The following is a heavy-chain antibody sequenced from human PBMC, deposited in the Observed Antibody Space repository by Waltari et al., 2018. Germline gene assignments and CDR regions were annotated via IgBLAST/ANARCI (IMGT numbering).Heavy chain of an antibody. V-gene: IGHV1-69*05. CDR3: ARSSSSWSKSLGY. CDR1: GGTFSSYA. J-gene: IGHJ4*02. D-gene: IGHD6-13*01. Sequence: QVQLVQSGAEVKKPGSSVKVSCKASGGTFSSYAISWVRQAPGQGLEWMGGIIPIFGTANYAQKFQGRVTMTRDTSISTAYMELSRLRSDDTAVYYCARSSSSWSKSLGYWGQGTLVTVSS. CDR2: IIPIFGTA.